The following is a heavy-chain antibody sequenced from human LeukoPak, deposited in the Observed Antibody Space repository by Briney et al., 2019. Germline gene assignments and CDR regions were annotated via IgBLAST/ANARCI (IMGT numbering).Heavy chain of an antibody. V-gene: IGHV3-23*01. CDR3: AKASDYGDLFDY. CDR2: LTGDGGT. Sequence: GGSLRLSCAASGFTFSSYAMHWVRQAPGKGLEWVSVLTGDGGTYYADSVKGRFTNSRDDSKNTLFLQMNSLRAEDTAVYYCAKASDYGDLFDYWGQGTLVTVSS. D-gene: IGHD4-17*01. J-gene: IGHJ4*02. CDR1: GFTFSSYA.